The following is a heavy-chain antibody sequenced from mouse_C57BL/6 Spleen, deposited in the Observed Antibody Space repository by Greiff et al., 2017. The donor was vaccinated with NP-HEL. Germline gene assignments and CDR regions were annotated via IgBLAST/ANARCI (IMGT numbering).Heavy chain of an antibody. CDR2: IYPGSGSA. CDR1: GYTFTSYW. D-gene: IGHD2-1*01. Sequence: QVQLQQPGAELVKPGASVKMSCKASGYTFTSYWITWVKQRPGQGLEWIGDIYPGSGSANYNEKFKSKATLTVDTSSSTAYMQLSSLTSEDSAVYYCARGYYGKKGSWFAYWGQGTLVTVSA. V-gene: IGHV1-55*01. J-gene: IGHJ3*01. CDR3: ARGYYGKKGSWFAY.